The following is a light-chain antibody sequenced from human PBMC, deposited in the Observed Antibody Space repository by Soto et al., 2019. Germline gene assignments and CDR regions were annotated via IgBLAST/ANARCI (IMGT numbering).Light chain of an antibody. Sequence: DIQMTQSPSTLSASVGDRVTITCRSSQSIGSWLAWHQQEPGKAPKLLIYKASSLESGVPSRFSGSGSGTEFTLSISSLQPDDSATYYCQQYDSYPRTFGGGTMVDIK. CDR3: QQYDSYPRT. CDR1: QSIGSW. CDR2: KAS. V-gene: IGKV1-5*03. J-gene: IGKJ4*01.